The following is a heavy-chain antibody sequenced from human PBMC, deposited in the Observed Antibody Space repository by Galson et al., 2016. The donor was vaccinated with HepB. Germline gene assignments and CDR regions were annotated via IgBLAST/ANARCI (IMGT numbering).Heavy chain of an antibody. CDR3: ARDQAGEILRRPLGY. D-gene: IGHD4-17*01. V-gene: IGHV4-4*02. J-gene: IGHJ4*02. CDR1: GGSISSTNW. Sequence: SETLSLTCVVSGGSISSTNWWNWVRQPPGKGLEWIGEIYHSGTTNYTPSLQSRVTLSVDKSNKQCSLKLTSVTAADTAVYYCARDQAGEILRRPLGYWGQGTLVTVSS. CDR2: IYHSGTT.